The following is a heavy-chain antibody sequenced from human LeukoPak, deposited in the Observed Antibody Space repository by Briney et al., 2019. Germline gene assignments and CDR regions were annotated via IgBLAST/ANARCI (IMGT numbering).Heavy chain of an antibody. J-gene: IGHJ4*02. CDR2: INPDSGDT. D-gene: IGHD4-17*01. V-gene: IGHV1-2*06. Sequence: ASVKVSCKASGYSFANYYIHWVRQAPGQGLEWMGRINPDSGDTNFAQKFQGRVSMTRDTSISTAYMELSRLKSDDTAVYYCARQSTYGDFDFWGQGTLVIVSP. CDR3: ARQSTYGDFDF. CDR1: GYSFANYY.